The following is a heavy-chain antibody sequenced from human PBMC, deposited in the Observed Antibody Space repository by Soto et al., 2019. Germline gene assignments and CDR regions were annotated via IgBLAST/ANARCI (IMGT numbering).Heavy chain of an antibody. D-gene: IGHD1-26*01. CDR2: IWYDGSNK. J-gene: IGHJ4*02. V-gene: IGHV3-33*01. CDR3: ARHPQVGDGYYFDY. CDR1: GFTFSSYG. Sequence: QVQLVESGGGVVQPGMSLRLSCAASGFTFSSYGMHWVRQAPGKGLEWVAVIWYDGSNKYYADSVKGRFTISRDNSKNTLYLQMNRLRAEDTAVYYCARHPQVGDGYYFDYWGQGTLVTVSS.